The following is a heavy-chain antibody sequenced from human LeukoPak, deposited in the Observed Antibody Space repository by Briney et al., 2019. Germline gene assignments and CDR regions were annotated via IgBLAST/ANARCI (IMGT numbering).Heavy chain of an antibody. CDR3: ARVSAHAGIAVAASDY. CDR1: GFTFSSYS. J-gene: IGHJ4*02. Sequence: GGSLRLSCAASGFTFSSYSMNWVRQAPGKGLEWVSSISTSSSYIYYADSVKGRFTISRDNAKNSLYLQMNSLRAEDTAVYYCARVSAHAGIAVAASDYWGQGTLVTVSS. D-gene: IGHD6-19*01. CDR2: ISTSSSYI. V-gene: IGHV3-21*01.